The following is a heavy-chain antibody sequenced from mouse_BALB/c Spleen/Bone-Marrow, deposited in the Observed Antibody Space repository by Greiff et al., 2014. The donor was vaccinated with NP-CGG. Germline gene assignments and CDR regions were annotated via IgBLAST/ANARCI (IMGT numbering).Heavy chain of an antibody. V-gene: IGHV1-69*02. CDR3: ARTGY. Sequence: QVQLQQFGAELVKPGASVKLSCKASGYTFTSYWMHWVKQRPGQGLEWIGEIDPSDSYTNYNQKFKGKATLTVDKSSSTAYMQLSSLTSEDSAVYYCARTGYWGQGTSVTVSS. CDR2: IDPSDSYT. J-gene: IGHJ4*01. CDR1: GYTFTSYW.